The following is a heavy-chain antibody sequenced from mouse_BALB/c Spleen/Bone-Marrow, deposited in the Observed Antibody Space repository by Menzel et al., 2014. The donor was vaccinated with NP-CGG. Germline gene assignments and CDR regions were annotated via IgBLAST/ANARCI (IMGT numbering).Heavy chain of an antibody. CDR3: ARDRYYGYAMDY. CDR2: INSNGGST. D-gene: IGHD1-1*01. V-gene: IGHV5-6-3*01. CDR1: RFTFSSYG. J-gene: IGHJ4*01. Sequence: EVKLVESGGGLVQPGGSLKLSCAASRFTFSSYGMSCVRQTPDKRLELVATINSNGGSTYYPDSVKGRFTISRDNAKNTLYLQMSSLKSEDTAMYYCARDRYYGYAMDYWGQGTSVTVSS.